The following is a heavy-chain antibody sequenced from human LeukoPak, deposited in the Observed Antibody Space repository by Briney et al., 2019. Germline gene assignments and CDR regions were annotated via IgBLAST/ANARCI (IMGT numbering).Heavy chain of an antibody. CDR3: ARGLVEMAMLAYFDY. J-gene: IGHJ4*02. D-gene: IGHD5-24*01. CDR2: SNSDGRIT. Sequence: GGSLRLSCAASGFTFSNYWMHWVRQAPGKGLVWVARSNSDGRITNYADSVKGRFTISRDNAKNTLYLQMNSLGAEDTAVYYCARGLVEMAMLAYFDYWGQGTLVTVSS. CDR1: GFTFSNYW. V-gene: IGHV3-74*01.